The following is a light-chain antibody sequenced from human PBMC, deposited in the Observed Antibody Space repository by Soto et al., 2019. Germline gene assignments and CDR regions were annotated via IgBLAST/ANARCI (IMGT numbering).Light chain of an antibody. V-gene: IGKV3-15*01. Sequence: EIVMTQSPATLSVSPGEGATLSCRASQGIGSTLAWYQQKPGQTPRLLIYGASTRATGVPARFSGSASGTEFTLTITSLQSEDFAVYYCQQRSNWLISFGPGTKVDIK. CDR1: QGIGST. CDR2: GAS. J-gene: IGKJ3*01. CDR3: QQRSNWLIS.